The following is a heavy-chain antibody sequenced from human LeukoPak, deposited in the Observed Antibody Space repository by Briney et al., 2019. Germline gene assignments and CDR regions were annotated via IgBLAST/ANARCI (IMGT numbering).Heavy chain of an antibody. CDR3: ARDQGVVSRAFDI. CDR1: GFTFSSYS. Sequence: GSLRISCAASGFTFSSYSMNWVRQAPGKGLEWVSSISSSSSYIYYADSVKGRFTISRDNAKNSLYLQMNSLRAEDTAVYYCARDQGVVSRAFDIWGQGTMVTVSS. J-gene: IGHJ3*02. CDR2: ISSSSSYI. D-gene: IGHD3-3*01. V-gene: IGHV3-21*01.